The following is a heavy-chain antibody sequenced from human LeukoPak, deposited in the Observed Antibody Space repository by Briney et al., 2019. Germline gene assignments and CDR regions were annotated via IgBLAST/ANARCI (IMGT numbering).Heavy chain of an antibody. CDR1: GFTFRNFF. CDR3: ATGVATINDH. J-gene: IGHJ5*02. CDR2: IGSSGNTI. Sequence: GGSLRLSCTASGFTFRNFFMTCIRQAPGKGLEWVSYIGSSGNTIYYSDSVKVRFTISRDNARNSVFLQMNSLTADDTAVYYCATGVATINDHWGRGTLVTVSS. V-gene: IGHV3-11*04. D-gene: IGHD5-12*01.